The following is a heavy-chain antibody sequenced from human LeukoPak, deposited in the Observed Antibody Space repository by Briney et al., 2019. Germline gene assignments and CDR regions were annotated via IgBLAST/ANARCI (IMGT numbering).Heavy chain of an antibody. CDR1: GFTVSSNY. D-gene: IGHD3-3*01. Sequence: GGSLRLSCAASGFTVSSNYMSWVRQAPGKGLEWVSVIYSGGSTYYADSVRSRFTISRDNSKNTLYLQMNSLRAEDTAVYYCARSTIFGVPDYWGQGTLVTVSS. J-gene: IGHJ4*02. CDR2: IYSGGST. CDR3: ARSTIFGVPDY. V-gene: IGHV3-66*02.